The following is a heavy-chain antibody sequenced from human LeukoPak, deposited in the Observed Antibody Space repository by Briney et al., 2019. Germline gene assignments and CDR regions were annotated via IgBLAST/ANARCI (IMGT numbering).Heavy chain of an antibody. CDR1: GFTFSSYS. D-gene: IGHD3-9*01. J-gene: IGHJ3*02. V-gene: IGHV3-21*01. CDR3: ARGPSPYYDILTGYYTSDMMLFDI. Sequence: SGGSLGLSCAASGFTFSSYSMNWVRQAPGKGLEWVSSISSSSSYIYYADSVKGRFTISRDNAKNSLYLQMNSLRAEDTAVYYCARGPSPYYDILTGYYTSDMMLFDIWGQGTMVTVSS. CDR2: ISSSSSYI.